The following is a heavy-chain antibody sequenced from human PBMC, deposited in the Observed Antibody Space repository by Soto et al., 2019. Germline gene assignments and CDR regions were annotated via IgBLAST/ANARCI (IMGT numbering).Heavy chain of an antibody. J-gene: IGHJ6*02. CDR3: ARVSGAAARYYYYGMDV. D-gene: IGHD6-13*01. Sequence: SETLSLTCTVSGGSISSYYLSWIRQPPGKGLEWIGYIYYSGSTNYNPSLKSRVTISVDTSKNQFSLKLSSVTAADTAVCYCARVSGAAARYYYYGMDVWGQGTTVTVSS. CDR2: IYYSGST. V-gene: IGHV4-59*01. CDR1: GGSISSYY.